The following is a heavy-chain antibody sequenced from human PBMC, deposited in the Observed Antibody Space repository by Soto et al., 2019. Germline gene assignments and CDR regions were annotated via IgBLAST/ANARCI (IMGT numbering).Heavy chain of an antibody. Sequence: ASVKVSCKASGYTFASYDIDWVRQATGQGLEWLGWMNPNSGNTGYAQKFQGRVTMTRNTSISTAYMELSSLRSEDTAVYYCASEGKGLSPDYWGQGTLVPVSS. CDR1: GYTFASYD. CDR2: MNPNSGNT. D-gene: IGHD3-16*02. CDR3: ASEGKGLSPDY. J-gene: IGHJ4*02. V-gene: IGHV1-8*01.